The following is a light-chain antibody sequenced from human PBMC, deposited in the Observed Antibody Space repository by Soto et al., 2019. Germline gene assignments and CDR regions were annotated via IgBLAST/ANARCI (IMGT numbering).Light chain of an antibody. Sequence: DIQMTQSPSSLSASVGDRVTITCRATQGISNYLAWYQQKPGKDPKLLIYAASTLQSGVPSRFSGSGSGTDFTHTSSSLQPEEVATDYCQRYISAPFTFGPGTNVDIK. J-gene: IGKJ3*01. CDR2: AAS. CDR3: QRYISAPFT. V-gene: IGKV1-27*01. CDR1: QGISNY.